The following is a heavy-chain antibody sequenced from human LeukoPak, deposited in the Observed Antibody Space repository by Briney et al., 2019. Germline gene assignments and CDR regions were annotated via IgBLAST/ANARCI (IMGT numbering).Heavy chain of an antibody. CDR1: GGSISSYY. CDR2: IYYSGST. CDR3: ARSLSVTPGGYFDY. V-gene: IGHV4-59*08. D-gene: IGHD4-17*01. Sequence: PSETLSLTCTVSGGSISSYYWSWIRQPPGKGLEWIGFIYYSGSTNYNPSLKSRVTISVDTSKNQVSLKLSSVTAADTAVYYCARSLSVTPGGYFDYWGQGTLVTVSS. J-gene: IGHJ4*02.